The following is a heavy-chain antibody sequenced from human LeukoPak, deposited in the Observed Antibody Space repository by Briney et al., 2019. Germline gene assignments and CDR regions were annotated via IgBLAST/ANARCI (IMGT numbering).Heavy chain of an antibody. D-gene: IGHD3-22*01. CDR2: IYYSGST. CDR1: GGSISSYY. V-gene: IGHV4-59*01. CDR3: ARARGQNRVSYYYDSSGYYNFDY. Sequence: PSETLSLTCTVSGGSISSYYWSWIRQPPGKGLEWIGYIYYSGSTNYNPSLKSRVTISVDTSKNQFSLKPSSVTAADTAVYYCARARGQNRVSYYYDSSGYYNFDYWGQGTLVTVSS. J-gene: IGHJ4*02.